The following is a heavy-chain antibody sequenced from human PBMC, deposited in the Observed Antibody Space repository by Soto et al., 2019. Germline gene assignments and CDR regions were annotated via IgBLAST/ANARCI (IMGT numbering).Heavy chain of an antibody. D-gene: IGHD4-17*01. CDR3: AKAHDYGDPYYFDY. CDR1: GFTFDDYA. Sequence: QPGGSLRLSCAASGFTFDDYAMHWVRQAPGKGLEWVSGISWNSGSIGYADSVKGRFTISRDNAKNSLYLQMNSLRAEDTALYYCAKAHDYGDPYYFDYWGQGTLVTVSS. CDR2: ISWNSGSI. J-gene: IGHJ4*02. V-gene: IGHV3-9*01.